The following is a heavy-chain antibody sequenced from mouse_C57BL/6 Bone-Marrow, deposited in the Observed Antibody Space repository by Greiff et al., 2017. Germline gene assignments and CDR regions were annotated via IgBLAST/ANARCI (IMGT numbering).Heavy chain of an antibody. D-gene: IGHD2-13*01. CDR1: GYTFTSYW. V-gene: IGHV1-72*01. CDR2: IDPYSGGT. Sequence: VKLQQSGAELVKPGASVKLSCKASGYTFTSYWMYWVKQRPGRGLEWIGRIDPYSGGTKYNEKFKGEDTLTVDKPDSTAYMQLSSLTSEDSAVYYCARCGDYWGQGTLVTVSA. CDR3: ARCGDY. J-gene: IGHJ3*01.